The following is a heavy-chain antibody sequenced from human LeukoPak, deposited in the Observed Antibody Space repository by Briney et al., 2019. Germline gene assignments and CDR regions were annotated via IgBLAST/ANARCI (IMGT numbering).Heavy chain of an antibody. V-gene: IGHV3-21*01. D-gene: IGHD5-24*01. CDR3: ARGGDGYNSKGDY. J-gene: IGHJ4*02. CDR1: GFTFSSYS. Sequence: GGSLRLSCAASGFTFSSYSMNWVRQAPGKGLEWVSSISSSSSYIYYADSVKGRFTISRDNAKNSLYLQMNSLRAEDTAVYYCARGGDGYNSKGDYWGQGTLVTVSS. CDR2: ISSSSSYI.